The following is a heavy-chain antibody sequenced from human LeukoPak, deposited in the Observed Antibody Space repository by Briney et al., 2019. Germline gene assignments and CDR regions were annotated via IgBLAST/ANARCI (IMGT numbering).Heavy chain of an antibody. D-gene: IGHD6-13*01. Sequence: GGSLRLSCAASGFTFSNYGMHWVRQAPGKGLEWVAVMSYDGNNKYYADSVKGRFTISRDNSKNTLYLQMNSLRAEDTAVYYCARDQGYSSSWYTFDIWGQGTMVTVSS. CDR1: GFTFSNYG. CDR2: MSYDGNNK. CDR3: ARDQGYSSSWYTFDI. J-gene: IGHJ3*02. V-gene: IGHV3-30*03.